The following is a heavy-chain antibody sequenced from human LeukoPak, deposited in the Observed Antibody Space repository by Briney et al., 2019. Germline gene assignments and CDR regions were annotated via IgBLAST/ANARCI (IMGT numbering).Heavy chain of an antibody. Sequence: GGSLRLSCAASGFTFSSYGMHWVRQAPGKGLEWVEVITDDGTNKYYGDSVKGRFSVSRDNSKNTLYLQMNSLRAEDTAVYYCAKEDSSGYYSGNDAFDIWGQGTMVTVSS. J-gene: IGHJ3*02. D-gene: IGHD3-22*01. CDR3: AKEDSSGYYSGNDAFDI. CDR2: ITDDGTNK. V-gene: IGHV3-30*18. CDR1: GFTFSSYG.